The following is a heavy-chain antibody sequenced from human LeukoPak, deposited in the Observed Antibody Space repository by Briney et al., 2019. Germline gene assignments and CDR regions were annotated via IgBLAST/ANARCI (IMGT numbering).Heavy chain of an antibody. J-gene: IGHJ4*02. CDR3: AKARYYHGSEYYFDY. Sequence: PGGSLRLSCAASGFTFSSYAMSWVRQAPGKGLEWVSAISGSGDSTYYADSVKGRFTASRDNSRNTLHLQMNSLRAEDTAVYYCAKARYYHGSEYYFDYWGQGTLVTVSS. CDR2: ISGSGDST. V-gene: IGHV3-23*01. D-gene: IGHD3-10*01. CDR1: GFTFSSYA.